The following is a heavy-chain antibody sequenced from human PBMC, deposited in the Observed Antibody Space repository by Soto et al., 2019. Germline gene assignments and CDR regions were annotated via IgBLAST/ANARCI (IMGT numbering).Heavy chain of an antibody. CDR2: INPSGGST. Sequence: ASVKVSCKASGYTFTSYYMHWVRQAPGQGLEWMGIINPSGGSTSYAQKFQGRVTMTRDTSTSTVYMELSSLRSEDTAVYYCARDGDIVLMVYAIPYYYGMDVWGQGTKVTVSS. CDR3: ARDGDIVLMVYAIPYYYGMDV. D-gene: IGHD2-8*01. V-gene: IGHV1-46*01. J-gene: IGHJ6*02. CDR1: GYTFTSYY.